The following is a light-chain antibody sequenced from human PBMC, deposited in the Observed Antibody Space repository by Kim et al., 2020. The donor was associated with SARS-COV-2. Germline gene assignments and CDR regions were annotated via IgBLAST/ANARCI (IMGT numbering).Light chain of an antibody. J-gene: IGLJ2*01. CDR2: FNSDGSH. V-gene: IGLV4-69*01. CDR1: SEDSTYA. Sequence: QPVLTQSPSASASLGASVSLTCTLSSEDSTYAIAWHQQQPEKGPRSLVRFNSDGSHTKGDGIPDRFSVSGSGAERYLTTSSLQSEDDADYYCQTWGTGTPVAFGGGTQLTVL. CDR3: QTWGTGTPVA.